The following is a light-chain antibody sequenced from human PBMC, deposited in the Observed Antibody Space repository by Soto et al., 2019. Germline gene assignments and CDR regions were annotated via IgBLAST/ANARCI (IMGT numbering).Light chain of an antibody. V-gene: IGKV1-33*01. J-gene: IGKJ2*01. CDR2: NAS. Sequence: DLQMTQSPSSLSASVGDRVTITCQASQDIRNYLNWYQQKPGKAPKLLIYNASNLKTGVPSRFSGSGSGTDFTFTISSMQPEDPATYYCHQYDNLPYTFGQGTKLEIK. CDR1: QDIRNY. CDR3: HQYDNLPYT.